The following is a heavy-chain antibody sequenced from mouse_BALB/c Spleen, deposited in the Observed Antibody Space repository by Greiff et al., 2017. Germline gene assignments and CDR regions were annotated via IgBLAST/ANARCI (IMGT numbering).Heavy chain of an antibody. CDR3: TRWDGYYAMDY. V-gene: IGHV1S22*01. CDR1: GYTFTSYW. Sequence: LQQPGSELVRPGASVKLSCKASGYTFTSYWMHWVKQRHGQGLEWIGNIYPGSGSTNYDEKFKSKGTLTVDTSSSTAYMHLSSLTSEDSAVYYCTRWDGYYAMDYWGQGTSVTVSS. CDR2: IYPGSGST. D-gene: IGHD2-3*01. J-gene: IGHJ4*01.